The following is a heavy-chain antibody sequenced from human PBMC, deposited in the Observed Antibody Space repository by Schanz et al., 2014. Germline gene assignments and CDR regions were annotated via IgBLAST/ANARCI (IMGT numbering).Heavy chain of an antibody. D-gene: IGHD6-19*01. J-gene: IGHJ4*02. CDR1: GYTFTSYG. CDR2: ISPYNGNT. CDR3: ARGGYSSGWYDRDIAHFDY. V-gene: IGHV1-18*01. Sequence: QVQLVQSGTQVKKPGASVKVSCKASGYTFTSYGISWVRQAPGQGLEWMGWISPYNGNTNYAQKFQGWVTMTRDTSISPAYMELSRLKSDDTAVYYCARGGYSSGWYDRDIAHFDYWGQGTMVVVSS.